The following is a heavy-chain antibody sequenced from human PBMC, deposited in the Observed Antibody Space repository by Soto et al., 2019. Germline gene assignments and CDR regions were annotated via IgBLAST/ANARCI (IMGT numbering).Heavy chain of an antibody. CDR1: GYSFTNNW. J-gene: IGHJ6*02. D-gene: IGHD6-13*01. CDR2: IYPGDSDT. V-gene: IGHV5-51*01. CDR3: ARTSAAGKYYYGMDV. Sequence: GESLKISCKASGYSFTNNWIGWVRQMPGKGLQWMGIIYPGDSDTRYNPSFQGQVTISADKSISTAYLQWSSLKASDSAMYYCARTSAAGKYYYGMDVWGQGTTVTVSS.